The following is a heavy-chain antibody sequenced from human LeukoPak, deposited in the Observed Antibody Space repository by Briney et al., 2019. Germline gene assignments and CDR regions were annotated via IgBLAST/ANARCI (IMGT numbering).Heavy chain of an antibody. Sequence: GGSLRLSCAASGFTFSSYAMSWVRQAPGKGLEWVSAISGSGGSTYYADSVKGRFTISRDNSKNTLYLQMNSLRAEDTALYYCTRGTGIARPDYWGQGTLVTVSS. CDR3: TRGTGIARPDY. J-gene: IGHJ4*02. CDR2: ISGSGGST. D-gene: IGHD6-6*01. V-gene: IGHV3-23*01. CDR1: GFTFSSYA.